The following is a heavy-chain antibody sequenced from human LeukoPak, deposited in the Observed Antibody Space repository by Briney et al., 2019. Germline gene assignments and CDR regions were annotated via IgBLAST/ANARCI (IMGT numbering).Heavy chain of an antibody. CDR1: GGSFSGYY. V-gene: IGHV4-34*01. CDR2: INHSGST. D-gene: IGHD6-6*01. CDR3: ARGRQLVGPLGMDV. J-gene: IGHJ6*02. Sequence: SETLSLTCAVYGGSFSGYYWSWIRQPPGKGLEWIGEINHSGSTNYNPSLKSRVTISVDTSKNQFSLKLSSVTAADTAVYYCARGRQLVGPLGMDVCGQGTTVTVSS.